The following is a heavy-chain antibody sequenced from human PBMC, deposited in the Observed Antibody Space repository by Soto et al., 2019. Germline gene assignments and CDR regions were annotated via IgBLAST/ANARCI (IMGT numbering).Heavy chain of an antibody. J-gene: IGHJ4*02. D-gene: IGHD2-15*01. CDR1: GFVISNSY. CDR2: IYARGAT. CDR3: ARVPAYTSGLDV. Sequence: EAQLVESGGGLIRPGGSLRLSCAASGFVISNSYMAWVRQAPGKGLEWVSTIYARGATFYADAVKGRFTISRDDPKNSLLLQMRSLRVEDTAIYYCARVPAYTSGLDVWGQGALVTVSS. V-gene: IGHV3-53*01.